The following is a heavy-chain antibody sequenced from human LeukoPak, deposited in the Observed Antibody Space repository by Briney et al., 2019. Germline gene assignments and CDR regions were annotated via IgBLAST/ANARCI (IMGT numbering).Heavy chain of an antibody. V-gene: IGHV3-30*18. CDR3: AKRLSEGGRYSSSWPVGFDP. J-gene: IGHJ5*02. D-gene: IGHD6-13*01. CDR1: GFTFSSYG. CDR2: ISYDGSNK. Sequence: PGGSLRLSCAASGFTFSSYGMHWVRQAPGKGLEWVAVISYDGSNKYYADSVKGRFTISRDNSKNTLYLQMNSLRAEDTAVYYCAKRLSEGGRYSSSWPVGFDPWGQGTLVTVSS.